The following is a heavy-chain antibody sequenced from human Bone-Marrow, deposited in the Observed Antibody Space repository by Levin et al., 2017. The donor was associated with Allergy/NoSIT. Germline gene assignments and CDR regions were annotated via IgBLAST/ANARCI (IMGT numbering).Heavy chain of an antibody. D-gene: IGHD4-17*01. CDR3: TTDPHYGDYEPG. Sequence: TGGSLRLSCAASGFTFSNAWMSWVRQAPGKGLEWVGRIKSKTDGGTTDHAAPVKGRFTISRDDSKNTLYLQMNSLKTEDTAVYYCTTDPHYGDYEPGWGQGTLVTVSS. CDR1: GFTFSNAW. V-gene: IGHV3-15*01. J-gene: IGHJ4*02. CDR2: IKSKTDGGTT.